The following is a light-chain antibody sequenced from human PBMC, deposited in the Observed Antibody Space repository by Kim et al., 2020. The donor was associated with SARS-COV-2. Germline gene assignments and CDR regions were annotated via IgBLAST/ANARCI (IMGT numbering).Light chain of an antibody. CDR3: QQYNSYPLT. J-gene: IGKJ4*01. CDR1: QSISSW. V-gene: IGKV1-5*03. Sequence: ASVGDRVTIACRASQSISSWLAWYQQKPGKAPKLLIYKASSLESGVPSRFSGSGSGTEFTLTISSLQPDDFATYYCQQYNSYPLTFGGGTKVDIK. CDR2: KAS.